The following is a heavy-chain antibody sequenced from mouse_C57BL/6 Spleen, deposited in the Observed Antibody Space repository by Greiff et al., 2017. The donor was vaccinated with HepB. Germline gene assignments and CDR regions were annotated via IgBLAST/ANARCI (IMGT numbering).Heavy chain of an antibody. V-gene: IGHV1-5*01. J-gene: IGHJ2*01. D-gene: IGHD2-3*01. CDR3: TREERGFYDGYDYFDY. CDR2: IYPGNSDT. Sequence: DVKLVESGTVLARPGASVKMSCKTSGYTFTSYWMHWVKQRPGQGLEWIGAIYPGNSDTSYNQKFKGKAKLTAVTSASTAYMELSSLTNEDSAVYYCTREERGFYDGYDYFDYWGQGTTLTVSS. CDR1: GYTFTSYW.